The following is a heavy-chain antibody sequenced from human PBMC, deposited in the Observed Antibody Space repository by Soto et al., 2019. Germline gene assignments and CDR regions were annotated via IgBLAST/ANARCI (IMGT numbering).Heavy chain of an antibody. V-gene: IGHV1-46*01. D-gene: IGHD5-18*01. Sequence: QVQLVQSGAEVKKPGASVKVSCKASGYTFTSYYMHWVRQAPGQGLEWMGIINPSGGSTSYAQKFQRRVTKTRDTSTSTVYMELSSLRSEDTAVYYCARDHEVAWIPESPFFFDYWGQGTLVTVSS. CDR1: GYTFTSYY. CDR2: INPSGGST. J-gene: IGHJ4*02. CDR3: ARDHEVAWIPESPFFFDY.